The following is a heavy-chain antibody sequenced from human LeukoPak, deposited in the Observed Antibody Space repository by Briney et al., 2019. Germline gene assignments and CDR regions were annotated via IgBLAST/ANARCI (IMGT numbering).Heavy chain of an antibody. Sequence: PGGSLRLSCAASGLSFSSYGMHWVRQAPGKGLEWVSVIYSGGSTYYADSVKGRFTISRDNSKNTLYLQMNSLRAEDTAVYYCARGGRLWELLYWGQGTLVTVSS. J-gene: IGHJ4*02. D-gene: IGHD1-26*01. CDR3: ARGGRLWELLY. CDR2: IYSGGST. CDR1: GLSFSSYG. V-gene: IGHV3-NL1*01.